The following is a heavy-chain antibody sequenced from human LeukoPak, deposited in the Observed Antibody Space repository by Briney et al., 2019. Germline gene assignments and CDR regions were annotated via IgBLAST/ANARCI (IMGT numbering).Heavy chain of an antibody. CDR3: AKDRSCINDVCHGAFYY. D-gene: IGHD2-8*01. CDR1: GCIFSSYA. V-gene: IGHV3-23*01. CDR2: ISGSGGST. J-gene: IGHJ4*02. Sequence: PGGSLRLSCAASGCIFSSYAMSWVRQAPGKGLEWVSTISGSGGSTYYADSVKGRFTISRDNSTNTVYLQMNSLRAEDTAVYYCAKDRSCINDVCHGAFYYWGQGTLVTVSS.